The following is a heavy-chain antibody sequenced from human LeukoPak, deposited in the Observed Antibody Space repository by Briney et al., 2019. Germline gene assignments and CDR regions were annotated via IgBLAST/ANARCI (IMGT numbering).Heavy chain of an antibody. CDR1: GGSFSGYY. Sequence: SETLSLTCAVYGGSFSGYYWSWIRQPPGKGLEWIGEINHSGSTNYNPSLKSRVTISVDTSKNQFSLKLSSVTAAVTAVYYCARGTTVTTRGLDYWGQGTLVTVSS. J-gene: IGHJ4*02. D-gene: IGHD4-17*01. CDR3: ARGTTVTTRGLDY. V-gene: IGHV4-34*01. CDR2: INHSGST.